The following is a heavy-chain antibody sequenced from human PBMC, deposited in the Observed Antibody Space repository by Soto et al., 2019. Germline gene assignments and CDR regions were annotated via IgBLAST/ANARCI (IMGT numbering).Heavy chain of an antibody. D-gene: IGHD4-17*01. CDR3: AKDIGGDYPAPYNWFDP. CDR2: ISGNSGSI. V-gene: IGHV3-9*01. J-gene: IGHJ5*02. CDR1: GFTFSSYA. Sequence: QPGGSLRLSCAASGFTFSSYAMRWVRQAPGKGLEWFSGISGNSGSIGYADSVKGRFTISRDNAKNSLYLQMNSLRAEDTALYYCAKDIGGDYPAPYNWFDPWGQGTLVTVSS.